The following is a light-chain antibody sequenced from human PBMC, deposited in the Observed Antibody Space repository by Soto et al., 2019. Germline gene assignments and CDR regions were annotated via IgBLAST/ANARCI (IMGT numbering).Light chain of an antibody. Sequence: DIVMTQSPDSLAVSLGERATINCKSSQNILSSSNSQNLLAWYQHKPGQPPKLLIYWASTRESGVPDRFSGSGSGTDFTLTISSLQAEDVAVYYCQQYYGFPWTFGQGTKVEV. CDR3: QQYYGFPWT. J-gene: IGKJ1*01. CDR2: WAS. V-gene: IGKV4-1*01. CDR1: QNILSSSNSQNL.